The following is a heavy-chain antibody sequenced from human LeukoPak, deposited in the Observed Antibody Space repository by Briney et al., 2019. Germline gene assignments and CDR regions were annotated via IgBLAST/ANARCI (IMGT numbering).Heavy chain of an antibody. D-gene: IGHD6-13*01. CDR3: ARHGILDSSRKYYFDY. Sequence: SETLSLTRTVSGGSISTYYWSWIRQPPGKGLEWIGYIYYSGSTSYNPSLKSRVTISLDTSKNQFSLELSSVTAADTAVYYCARHGILDSSRKYYFDYWGQGTLVTVSS. CDR2: IYYSGST. J-gene: IGHJ4*02. CDR1: GGSISTYY. V-gene: IGHV4-59*08.